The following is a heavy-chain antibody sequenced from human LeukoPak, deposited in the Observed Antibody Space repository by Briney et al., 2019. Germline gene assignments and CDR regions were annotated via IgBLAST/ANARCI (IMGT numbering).Heavy chain of an antibody. Sequence: GGSLRLSCVVSGISLSNYGMTWVRQAPGKGLEWVSYISERGGSTTYADSVKGRFTISRDNSKNTLYLQMNRLRAEDTAVYYCAKDRDLLFAHCWFDLWGQGILVTVSS. J-gene: IGHJ5*02. CDR1: GISLSNYG. D-gene: IGHD3-10*01. V-gene: IGHV3-23*01. CDR2: ISERGGST. CDR3: AKDRDLLFAHCWFDL.